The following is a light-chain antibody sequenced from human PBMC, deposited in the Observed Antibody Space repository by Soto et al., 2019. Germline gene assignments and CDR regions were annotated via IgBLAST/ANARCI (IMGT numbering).Light chain of an antibody. CDR2: SAS. CDR3: QQYESSPT. CDR1: QTVSSTY. Sequence: IVLTQSPGTLSMSPGERATLSCRASQTVSSTYLAWCQQRPGQAPRLLISSASSRATGVPDRFSGGGSGTDFTLTISRLEPEDFAVYYCQQYESSPTFGGGTKVDSK. J-gene: IGKJ4*01. V-gene: IGKV3-20*01.